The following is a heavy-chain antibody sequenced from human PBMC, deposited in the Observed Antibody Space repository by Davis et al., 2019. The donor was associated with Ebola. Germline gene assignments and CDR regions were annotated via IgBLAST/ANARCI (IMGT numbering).Heavy chain of an antibody. J-gene: IGHJ6*04. CDR2: IYYSGST. Sequence: AETLSLTCTVSGCSISSSSYNWGWIRQPPGKGLEWIGSIYYSGSTDYNPSLKSRVTISVDTSKNHFSLKLSSVTAADTAVYYCAGIYGMDVWGKGTTVTVSS. CDR1: GCSISSSSYN. V-gene: IGHV4-39*02. D-gene: IGHD1-14*01. CDR3: AGIYGMDV.